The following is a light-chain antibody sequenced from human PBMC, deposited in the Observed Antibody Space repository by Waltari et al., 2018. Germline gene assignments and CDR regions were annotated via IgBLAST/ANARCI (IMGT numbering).Light chain of an antibody. CDR1: SSDVGFYNL. Sequence: SALTQPASVSGSPGQSITISCTGTSSDVGFYNLVYWYQQHPDKAPKFMVYEVIVPPSGVSSRVAGSKSGNTASLTISGLQAEDEADYYCCSYAGRNSWVFGGGTRLTIL. CDR2: EVI. J-gene: IGLJ3*02. CDR3: CSYAGRNSWV. V-gene: IGLV2-23*02.